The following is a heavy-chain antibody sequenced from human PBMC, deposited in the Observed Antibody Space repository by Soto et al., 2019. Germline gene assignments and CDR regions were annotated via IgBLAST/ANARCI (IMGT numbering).Heavy chain of an antibody. J-gene: IGHJ6*02. Sequence: GGSLRLSCAASEFTFSSYAMNWVRQAPGKGLEWVSVISGGGGTTYYADSVKGRFRISRDNTKNTLYLQMNSLRVEDTAVYYCAKGKVAYDNSGLQYFYYFPMNVWGQGTTVTVSS. CDR2: ISGGGGTT. CDR3: AKGKVAYDNSGLQYFYYFPMNV. D-gene: IGHD3-22*01. V-gene: IGHV3-23*01. CDR1: EFTFSSYA.